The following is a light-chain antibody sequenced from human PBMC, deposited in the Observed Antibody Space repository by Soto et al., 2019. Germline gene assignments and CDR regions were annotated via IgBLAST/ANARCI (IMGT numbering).Light chain of an antibody. V-gene: IGKV3-15*01. CDR2: DTS. CDR1: QSFTSRS. CDR3: QQYNKWPSIT. Sequence: EIVLTQSPGTLSLSPGERATLSCRASQSFTSRSLAWYQQKPRQTPRLLIYDTSTRSTGIPARFSGSGSGTEFTLPISSLQSEDFAVSYCQQYNKWPSITFGQGTRLEIK. J-gene: IGKJ5*01.